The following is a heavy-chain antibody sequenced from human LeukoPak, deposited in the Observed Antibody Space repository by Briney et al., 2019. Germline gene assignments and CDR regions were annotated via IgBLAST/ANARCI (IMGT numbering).Heavy chain of an antibody. CDR3: ARGRNTMVRGAIGAETRYYYSYYMDV. V-gene: IGHV4-34*01. Sequence: GSLRLSCAASGFTFSSYGMSWVRQPPGKGLEWMGEINHSGSTNYNPSLKSRVTISVDTTKNHFSLKLGSVTAADTALYYCARGRNTMVRGAIGAETRYYYSYYMDVWGKGTTVTVSS. CDR1: GFTFSSYG. CDR2: INHSGST. D-gene: IGHD3-10*01. J-gene: IGHJ6*03.